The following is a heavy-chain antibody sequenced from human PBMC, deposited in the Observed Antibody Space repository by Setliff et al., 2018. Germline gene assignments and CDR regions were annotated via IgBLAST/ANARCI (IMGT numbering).Heavy chain of an antibody. Sequence: ASVKVSCKASGYMFRSYGINWMRQAPGQGFEWMGWISAYNDNTKSSQKFQDRITMTTDTTTSTSYMELRSLRSDDTAVYYCSRLVRYCTSTSCQGASGVEYWGQGTLVTVSS. D-gene: IGHD2-8*01. V-gene: IGHV1-18*04. CDR1: GYMFRSYG. CDR3: SRLVRYCTSTSCQGASGVEY. CDR2: ISAYNDNT. J-gene: IGHJ4*02.